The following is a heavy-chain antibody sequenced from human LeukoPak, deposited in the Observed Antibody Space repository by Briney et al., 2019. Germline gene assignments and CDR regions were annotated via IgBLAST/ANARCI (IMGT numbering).Heavy chain of an antibody. Sequence: PGGSLTLSCAASGFTFSNFWMHWLRQAPGKGLAWVSRINSDGSSTRYADSVKGGVTISRDNAKKTLYLQMNSLRAEDTAVYYCARGRSGHYFDYWGQGTLVTVSS. CDR2: INSDGSST. CDR1: GFTFSNFW. D-gene: IGHD6-19*01. CDR3: ARGRSGHYFDY. V-gene: IGHV3-74*01. J-gene: IGHJ4*02.